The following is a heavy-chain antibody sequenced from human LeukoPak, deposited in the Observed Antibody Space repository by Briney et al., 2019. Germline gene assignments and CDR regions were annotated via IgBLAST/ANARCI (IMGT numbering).Heavy chain of an antibody. Sequence: PGGSLRLSCAASGFTFSSYSMNWVRQAPGKGLEWVSYISSSSSTIYYADSVKGRFTISRDNSKNSLYLQMNSLRTEDTALYYCAKGGTAMVTNWGQGTLVTVSS. J-gene: IGHJ4*02. CDR3: AKGGTAMVTN. CDR1: GFTFSSYS. V-gene: IGHV3-48*04. CDR2: ISSSSSTI. D-gene: IGHD5-18*01.